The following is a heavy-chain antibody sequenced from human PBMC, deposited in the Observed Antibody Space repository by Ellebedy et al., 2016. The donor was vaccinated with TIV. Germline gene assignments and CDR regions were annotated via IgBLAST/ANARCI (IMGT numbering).Heavy chain of an antibody. Sequence: SETLSLTXTVSGGSISSGGYYWSWIRQHPGKGLEWIGYIYYSGSTYYNPSLKSRVTISVDTSKNQFSLKLSSVTAADTAVYYCARVGVSTMVRGVPPHYGMDVWGQGTTVTVSS. CDR2: IYYSGST. CDR1: GGSISSGGYY. J-gene: IGHJ6*02. CDR3: ARVGVSTMVRGVPPHYGMDV. D-gene: IGHD3-10*01. V-gene: IGHV4-31*03.